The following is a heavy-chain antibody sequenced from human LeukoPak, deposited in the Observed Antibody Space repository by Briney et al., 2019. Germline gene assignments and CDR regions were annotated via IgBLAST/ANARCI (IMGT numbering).Heavy chain of an antibody. CDR2: ISAYNGNT. D-gene: IGHD3-3*01. V-gene: IGHV1-18*01. Sequence: ASVKVSCKASGYTFTSYGISWVRQAPGQGLEWMGWISAYNGNTNYAQKLQGRVTMTTDTSTSTAYMELRSLRSDDTAVYYCARAVQWTIFGVVNNWFDPWGQGTLVTVSS. CDR3: ARAVQWTIFGVVNNWFDP. J-gene: IGHJ5*02. CDR1: GYTFTSYG.